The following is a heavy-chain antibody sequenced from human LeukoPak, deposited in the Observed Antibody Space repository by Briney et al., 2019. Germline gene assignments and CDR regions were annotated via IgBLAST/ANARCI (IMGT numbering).Heavy chain of an antibody. CDR1: GGSISSGGYS. J-gene: IGHJ3*02. V-gene: IGHV4-30-2*01. Sequence: PSETLSLTCAVSGGSISSGGYSWSWIRQPPGKGLEWIGYIYHSGSTYYNPSLKSRVTISVDRSKNQFSLKLSSVTAADTAVYYCARGLVWRFLLDSRRDSFGIWGQGTTITVSS. D-gene: IGHD3-16*01. CDR2: IYHSGST. CDR3: ARGLVWRFLLDSRRDSFGI.